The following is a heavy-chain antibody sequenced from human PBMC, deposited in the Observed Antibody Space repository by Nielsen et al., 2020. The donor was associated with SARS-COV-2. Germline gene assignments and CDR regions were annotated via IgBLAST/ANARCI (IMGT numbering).Heavy chain of an antibody. D-gene: IGHD5-18*01. CDR2: INSEGSST. CDR3: ARDTAMVPGAFDI. J-gene: IGHJ3*02. Sequence: VRQAPGKGLVWVSRINSEGSSTSHADSVKGRFTISRDNAKNSLYLQMNSLRAEDTAVYYCARDTAMVPGAFDIWGQGTMVTVSS. V-gene: IGHV3-74*01.